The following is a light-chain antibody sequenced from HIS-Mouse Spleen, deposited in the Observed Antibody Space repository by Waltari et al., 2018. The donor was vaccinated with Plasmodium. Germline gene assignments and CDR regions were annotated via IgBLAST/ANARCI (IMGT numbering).Light chain of an antibody. CDR2: EDS. CDR3: YSTDSSGNHRV. J-gene: IGLJ3*02. CDR1: VLPNKY. Sequence: SYELTQHTSVSVSPGQTARNTRSGVVLPNKYAYWYQQKSGQAPVLVIYEDSKRPSGIPERFSGSSSGTMATLTISGAQVEDEADYYCYSTDSSGNHRVFGGGTKLTVL. V-gene: IGLV3-10*01.